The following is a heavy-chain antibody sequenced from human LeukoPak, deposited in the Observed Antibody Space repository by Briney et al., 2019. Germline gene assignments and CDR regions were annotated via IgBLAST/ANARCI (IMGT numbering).Heavy chain of an antibody. CDR3: ARGMPGDGYNGKFDY. J-gene: IGHJ4*02. CDR1: GFTFSSYS. Sequence: PGGSLRLSCAASGFTFSSYSMNWVRQAPGKGLDWVSSISSSSSYIYYADSVKGRFTISRDNAKNSLYLQMNSLRAEDTAVYYCARGMPGDGYNGKFDYWGQGTLVTVSS. CDR2: ISSSSSYI. D-gene: IGHD5-24*01. V-gene: IGHV3-21*01.